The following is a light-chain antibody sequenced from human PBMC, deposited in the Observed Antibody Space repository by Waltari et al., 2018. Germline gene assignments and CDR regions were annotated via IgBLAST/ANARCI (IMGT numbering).Light chain of an antibody. CDR1: QSISSY. CDR3: QQSYSTPPMYT. CDR2: AAS. J-gene: IGKJ2*01. V-gene: IGKV1-39*01. Sequence: DIQMTQSPSSLSASVGDRVTLTCRASQSISSYLNWYQLKPGKAPKLLIYAASSLQSGVPSRFSGSVSGTDFTLTISRLQPEDFATYYCQQSYSTPPMYTFGQGTKLEIK.